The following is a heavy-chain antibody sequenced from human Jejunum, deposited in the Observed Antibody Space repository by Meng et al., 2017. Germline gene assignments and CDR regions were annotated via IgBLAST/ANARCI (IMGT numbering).Heavy chain of an antibody. D-gene: IGHD3-16*01. CDR2: INLDGSEI. CDR1: GFTFSDYW. Sequence: GESLKISCAASGFTFSDYWMSWVRQAPGKGLEWVASINLDGSEINYVDSVKGRFTISRDNAKKSLYLQMTSLGAEDTAVYYCAIRQAWGQGTLVTVSS. CDR3: AIRQA. J-gene: IGHJ5*02. V-gene: IGHV3-7*01.